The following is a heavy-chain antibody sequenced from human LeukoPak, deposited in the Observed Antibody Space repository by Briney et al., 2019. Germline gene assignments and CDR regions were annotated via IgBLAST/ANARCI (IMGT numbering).Heavy chain of an antibody. Sequence: SETLSLTCTVSGGSISSYYWSWIRQPPGKGLEWIGEINHSGSTNYNPSLKSRVTISVDTSKNQFSLKLSSVTAADTAVYFCARGKYSSGWSDYWGQGTLVTVSS. J-gene: IGHJ4*02. V-gene: IGHV4-34*01. CDR2: INHSGST. CDR3: ARGKYSSGWSDY. CDR1: GGSISSYY. D-gene: IGHD6-19*01.